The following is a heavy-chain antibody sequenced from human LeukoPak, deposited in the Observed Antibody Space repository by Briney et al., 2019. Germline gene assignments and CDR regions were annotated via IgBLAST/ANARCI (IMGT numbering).Heavy chain of an antibody. CDR1: GGSISSYY. V-gene: IGHV4-59*08. D-gene: IGHD6-19*01. CDR2: IYYSGST. Sequence: SETLSLTCTVSGGSISSYYWSWIRQPPGKGLEGSGYIYYSGSTNYNPSLKSRVTISVDTSKNQFSLKLSSVTAADTAVYYCARRGSGWDHYYYYYGMDVWGQGTTVTVSS. CDR3: ARRGSGWDHYYYYYGMDV. J-gene: IGHJ6*02.